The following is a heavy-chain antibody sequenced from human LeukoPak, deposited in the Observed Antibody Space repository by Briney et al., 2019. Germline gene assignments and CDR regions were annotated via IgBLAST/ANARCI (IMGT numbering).Heavy chain of an antibody. CDR2: IYTGGST. CDR3: ASISVTTVYFDY. V-gene: IGHV3-66*01. D-gene: IGHD4-17*01. Sequence: GSLRLSCAASGFTFSSYAMSWVRQAPGKGLESVSFIYTGGSTHYADSVKGGFTISRDTSKNTLYLQMNSLRAEDTAVYYCASISVTTVYFDYWGQGTLVTVSS. CDR1: GFTFSSYA. J-gene: IGHJ4*02.